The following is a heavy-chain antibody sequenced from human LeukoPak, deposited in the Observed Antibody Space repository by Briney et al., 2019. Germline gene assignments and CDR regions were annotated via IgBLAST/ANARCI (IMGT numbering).Heavy chain of an antibody. CDR2: ISGSGGST. Sequence: GGSLRLSCAASGFTFSSYAMSWVRQAPGKGLEWVSTISGSGGSTYFPDSVKGRFTISRDNSKNTLYLQMNSLRAEDTAVYYCAKLSSSSCHGVHNWFDPWGQGTLVTVSS. D-gene: IGHD6-13*01. V-gene: IGHV3-23*01. CDR1: GFTFSSYA. J-gene: IGHJ5*02. CDR3: AKLSSSSCHGVHNWFDP.